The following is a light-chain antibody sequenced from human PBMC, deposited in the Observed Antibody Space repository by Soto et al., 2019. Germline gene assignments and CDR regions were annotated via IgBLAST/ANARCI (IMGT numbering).Light chain of an antibody. CDR1: SSDVGGYNF. CDR2: DVS. V-gene: IGLV2-11*01. CDR3: CSYAGSYTWV. Sequence: QSALTQPRSVSGSPGQSVTISCTGTSSDVGGYNFVSWYQQHPGKAPKLMIYDVSTRPSGVPDRFSGSKSGNTASLTISGLQAEDEADYDCCSYAGSYTWVFGGGTKLTVL. J-gene: IGLJ3*02.